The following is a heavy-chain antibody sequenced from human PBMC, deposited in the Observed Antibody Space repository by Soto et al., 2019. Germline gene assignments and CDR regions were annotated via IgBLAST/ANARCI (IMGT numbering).Heavy chain of an antibody. V-gene: IGHV1-69*01. CDR1: GGTFSSYA. CDR2: IITSFGTA. Sequence: QVQLVQSGAEVKKPVSSVKVSCKASGGTFSSYAISWVRQAPGHGLERKGGIITSFGTANSAQKLKGRVTFTADEATSTAYVELERRSSEDAAGYVSSRGGVEGGNLWSGYYYGMDVWGQGTTVTVSS. J-gene: IGHJ6*02. D-gene: IGHD3-3*01. CDR3: SRGGVEGGNLWSGYYYGMDV.